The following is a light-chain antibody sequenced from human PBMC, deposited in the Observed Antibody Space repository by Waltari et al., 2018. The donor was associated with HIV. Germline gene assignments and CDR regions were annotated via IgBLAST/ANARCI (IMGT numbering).Light chain of an antibody. J-gene: IGLJ2*01. CDR1: SSDIGRYNF. CDR3: FSYAGNNYLL. CDR2: EVS. Sequence: QSALTQPPSASGSPGQSVTISCAGTSSDIGRYNFVSWYQHPPGKAPKLMISEVSRRPSGVPDRFSGSKSGNTASLTVSGLQAEDEAAYYCFSYAGNNYLLFGGGTKLTVL. V-gene: IGLV2-8*01.